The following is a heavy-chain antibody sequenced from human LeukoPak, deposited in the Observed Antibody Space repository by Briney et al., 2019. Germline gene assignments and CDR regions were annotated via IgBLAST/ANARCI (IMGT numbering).Heavy chain of an antibody. D-gene: IGHD2-21*02. CDR2: ISFSSTTI. J-gene: IGHJ5*02. V-gene: IGHV3-48*04. CDR3: ARYGDSTT. CDR1: GFTFSSYS. Sequence: PGGALRPSCAASGFTFSSYSMNWVRQVPGKGLEWIPYISFSSTTIHYADSVKGRFTISRDNAKNSLYLQMNSLRAADTAVYYCARYGDSTTWGQGTLVTVSS.